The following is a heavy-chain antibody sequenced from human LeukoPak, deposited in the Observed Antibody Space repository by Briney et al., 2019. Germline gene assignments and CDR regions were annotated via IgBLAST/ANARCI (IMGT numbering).Heavy chain of an antibody. V-gene: IGHV4-34*01. Sequence: SETLSLTCAVYGVSFSGYYWSWIRQPPGKGLEWIGEINHSGSTNYNPSLKSRVTISVDTSKNQFSLKLSSVTAADTAVYYCARDTVTPWGYYYYGMDVWGQGTTVTVSS. D-gene: IGHD4-17*01. J-gene: IGHJ6*02. CDR1: GVSFSGYY. CDR2: INHSGST. CDR3: ARDTVTPWGYYYYGMDV.